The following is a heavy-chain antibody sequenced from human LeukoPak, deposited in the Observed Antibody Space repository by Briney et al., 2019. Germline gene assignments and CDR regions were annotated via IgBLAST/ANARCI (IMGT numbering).Heavy chain of an antibody. CDR1: GFTFSSYA. J-gene: IGHJ3*02. CDR3: TTKGPGTTGAFDN. CDR2: ISGSGGST. D-gene: IGHD1-14*01. Sequence: PGGSLRLSCAASGFTFSSYAMSWVRQAPGKGLEWVSAISGSGGSTYYADSVKGRFTISRDNSKNTMYLQMTGLRADDTAKYYCTTKGPGTTGAFDNWGQGTMVTVFS. V-gene: IGHV3-23*01.